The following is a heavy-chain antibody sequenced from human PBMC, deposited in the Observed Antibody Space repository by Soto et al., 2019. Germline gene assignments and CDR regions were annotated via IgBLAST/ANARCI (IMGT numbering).Heavy chain of an antibody. V-gene: IGHV1-2*02. D-gene: IGHD3-10*01. CDR3: ARGDSIYGSGSRSL. J-gene: IGHJ4*02. Sequence: ASVKVACKASGYTFTCYYMHWVRQAPGQGLEWMGWINPHSGGTNYAQKFKGSVTMTMDTSTSTAYMELRRLRSDDTAVYYCARGDSIYGSGSRSLCGQGTLVTVSS. CDR2: INPHSGGT. CDR1: GYTFTCYY.